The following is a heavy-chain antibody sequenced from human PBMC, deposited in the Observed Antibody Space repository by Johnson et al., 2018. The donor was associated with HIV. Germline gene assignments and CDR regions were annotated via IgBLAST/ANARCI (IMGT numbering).Heavy chain of an antibody. Sequence: EVQLVESGGGVVQPGRSLRLSCGASGFTISNNYMNWVRQAPGKGLEWVSVMYTGGTTYYADSVKGRFTISRDNAENSLYLQMNSLRAEDTAVYYCARDGGVAAAVGVVAFDIWGQGTMVTVSS. CDR2: MYTGGTT. V-gene: IGHV3-66*01. J-gene: IGHJ3*02. D-gene: IGHD6-13*01. CDR3: ARDGGVAAAVGVVAFDI. CDR1: GFTISNNY.